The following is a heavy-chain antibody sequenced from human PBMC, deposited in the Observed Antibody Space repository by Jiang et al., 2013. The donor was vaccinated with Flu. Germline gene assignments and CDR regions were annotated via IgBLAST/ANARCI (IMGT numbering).Heavy chain of an antibody. CDR2: INSDGSST. J-gene: IGHJ4*02. Sequence: AASGFTFSSYWMHWVRQAPGKGLVWVSRINSDGSSTSYADSVKGRFTISRDNAKNTLYLQMNSLRAEDTAVYYCAKGESAAAGIKKYWGQGTLVTVSS. CDR3: AKGESAAAGIKKY. V-gene: IGHV3-74*01. D-gene: IGHD6-13*01. CDR1: GFTFSSYW.